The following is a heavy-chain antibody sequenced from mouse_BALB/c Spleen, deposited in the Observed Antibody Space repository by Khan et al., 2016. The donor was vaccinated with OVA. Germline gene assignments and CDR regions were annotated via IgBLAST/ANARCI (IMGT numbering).Heavy chain of an antibody. CDR1: GFSLTGYG. Sequence: QVQLKQSGPGLVAPSQSLSITCTVSGFSLTGYGVNWVRQPPGKGLEWLGMIWGDGSTDYNSALKSRLSISKDNSKSQVFLKMNSLETDDKARYYCARDDYANYREAMDKWGKGTSVSVSS. CDR3: ARDDYANYREAMDK. J-gene: IGHJ4*01. D-gene: IGHD2-1*01. CDR2: IWGDGST. V-gene: IGHV2-6-7*01.